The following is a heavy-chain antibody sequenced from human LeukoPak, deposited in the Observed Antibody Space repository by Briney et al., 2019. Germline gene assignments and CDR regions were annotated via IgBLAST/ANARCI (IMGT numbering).Heavy chain of an antibody. V-gene: IGHV3-7*01. CDR1: GFTFSNTW. CDR3: ARDMKGNLDY. D-gene: IGHD3-16*01. Sequence: PGGSLRLSCAASGFTFSNTWMACVRQAPGKGLEWVANINQDGGTRQYADSVRGRFTISRDNAKNSLYLEMNSLRAEDTGLYHCARDMKGNLDYWGQGTLVTVSS. CDR2: INQDGGTR. J-gene: IGHJ4*02.